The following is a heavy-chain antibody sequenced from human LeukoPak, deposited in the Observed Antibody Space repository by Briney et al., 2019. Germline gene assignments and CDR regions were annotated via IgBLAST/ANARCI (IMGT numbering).Heavy chain of an antibody. J-gene: IGHJ4*02. V-gene: IGHV3-23*01. Sequence: PGGSLTLSCAASGFTFSSYAMTWVRQAPGKGLEWVSGISGSGGTTNYADSVKGRFTISRDNSKNTLYLQMNSLRAEDTALYYCAKDHDYSSRPYYFDYWGQGTLVTVSS. D-gene: IGHD6-19*01. CDR3: AKDHDYSSRPYYFDY. CDR2: ISGSGGTT. CDR1: GFTFSSYA.